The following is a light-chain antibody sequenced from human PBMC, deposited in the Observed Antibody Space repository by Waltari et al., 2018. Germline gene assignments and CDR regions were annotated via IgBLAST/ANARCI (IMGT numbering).Light chain of an antibody. Sequence: QSVLTQPPSASGTPGQRVTISCSGSSSNIGSNTVNWYQQLPGTAPKLHIYSNNRRPAGVPDRFSGSKSGTSASLAISGLQSEDEADYYCAAWDDSLNGPWVFGGGTKLTVL. J-gene: IGLJ3*02. CDR2: SNN. CDR1: SSNIGSNT. V-gene: IGLV1-44*01. CDR3: AAWDDSLNGPWV.